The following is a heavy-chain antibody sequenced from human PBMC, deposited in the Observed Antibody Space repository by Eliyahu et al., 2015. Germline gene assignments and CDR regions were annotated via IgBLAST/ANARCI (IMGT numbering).Heavy chain of an antibody. CDR3: ARMGAARVEY. CDR2: VHHTGGT. J-gene: IGHJ4*02. CDR1: GGSISTYY. D-gene: IGHD6-6*01. V-gene: IGHV4-59*08. Sequence: QVQLQESGPGLVKPSETLSLTCTVSGGSISTYYWTWIRQPPGEGLEWIGYVHHTGGTTYNPSLQSRVTISVDTSKNQFSLQLNSVTAADTAVYYCARMGAARVEYWGQGTLVIVSS.